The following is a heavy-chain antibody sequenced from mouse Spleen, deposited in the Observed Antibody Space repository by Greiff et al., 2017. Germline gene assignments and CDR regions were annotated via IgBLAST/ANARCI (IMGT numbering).Heavy chain of an antibody. CDR1: GYTFTSYW. D-gene: IGHD1-3*01. Sequence: QVQLKESGAELVKPGASVKMSCKASGYTFTSYWITWVKQRPGQGLEWIGDIYPGSGSTNYNEKFKSKATLTVDTSSSTAYMQLSSLTSEDSAVYYCARDDGSSFDVWGAGTTVTVSS. CDR3: ARDDGSSFDV. V-gene: IGHV1-55*01. J-gene: IGHJ1*01. CDR2: IYPGSGST.